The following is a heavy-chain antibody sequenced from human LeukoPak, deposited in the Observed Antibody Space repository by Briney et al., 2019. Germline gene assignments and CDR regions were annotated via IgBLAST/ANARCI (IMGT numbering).Heavy chain of an antibody. J-gene: IGHJ4*02. CDR3: ARGRSWELSKTLDY. D-gene: IGHD1-26*01. Sequence: GGSLRLSCAASGFTVSSNYVSWVRQAPGKGLEWVAVISYDGSNKYYADSVKGRFTISRDNSKNTLYLQMNSLRAEDTAVYYCARGRSWELSKTLDYWGQGTLVTVSS. CDR2: ISYDGSNK. CDR1: GFTVSSNY. V-gene: IGHV3-30*03.